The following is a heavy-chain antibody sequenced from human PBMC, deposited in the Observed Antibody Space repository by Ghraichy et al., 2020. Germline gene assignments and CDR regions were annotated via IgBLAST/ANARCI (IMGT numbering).Heavy chain of an antibody. CDR2: ISGSGGST. J-gene: IGHJ4*02. Sequence: GGSLRLSCAASGFTFSSYAMNWVRQAPGKGLEWVSAISGSGGSTYYADSVKGRFTISRDNSKNTLYLQMNSLRAEDTAVYYCAKDKFAYGDRYYFDYWGQRTLVTVP. CDR3: AKDKFAYGDRYYFDY. V-gene: IGHV3-23*01. D-gene: IGHD4-17*01. CDR1: GFTFSSYA.